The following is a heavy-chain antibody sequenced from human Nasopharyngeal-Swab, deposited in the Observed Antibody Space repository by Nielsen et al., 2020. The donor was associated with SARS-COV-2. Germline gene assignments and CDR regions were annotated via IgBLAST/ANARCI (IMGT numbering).Heavy chain of an antibody. J-gene: IGHJ4*02. CDR2: INHSGST. CDR3: ARSFLLDY. D-gene: IGHD2/OR15-2a*01. Sequence: SETLSLTCAVYFGSFSGYNWSWIRQPPGKGLEWIGEINHSGSTNYNPSLKSRVTISVDTSKNQFSLKLSSVTAADTAVYYCARSFLLDYWGQGTLVTVSS. CDR1: FGSFSGYN. V-gene: IGHV4-34*01.